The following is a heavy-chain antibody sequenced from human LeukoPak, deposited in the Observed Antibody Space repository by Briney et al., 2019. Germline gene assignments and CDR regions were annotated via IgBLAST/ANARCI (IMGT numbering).Heavy chain of an antibody. CDR1: GYTFSNYG. V-gene: IGHV1-18*01. CDR2: INAYNGNT. J-gene: IGHJ4*02. Sequence: ASVKVSCKSTGYTFSNYGISWVRQAPGQGLEWMGWINAYNGNTNYAPKLQGRVTMTTDTSTSAAYMELRSLRSDDTAVYYCARLWGEQIVPRPYHFDYWGQGTLVTVSS. CDR3: ARLWGEQIVPRPYHFDY. D-gene: IGHD2/OR15-2a*01.